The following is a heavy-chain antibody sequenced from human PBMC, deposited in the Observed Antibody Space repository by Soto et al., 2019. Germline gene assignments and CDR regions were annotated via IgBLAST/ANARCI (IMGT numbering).Heavy chain of an antibody. D-gene: IGHD3-10*01. CDR1: GFTFSSYA. CDR3: ANAAGSGSYTHYYYYGMDV. V-gene: IGHV3-23*01. J-gene: IGHJ6*02. CDR2: ISGSGGST. Sequence: GGSLRLSCAASGFTFSSYAMSWVRQAPGKGLEWVSAISGSGGSTYYADSVKGRFTISRDNSKNTLYLQMNSLRAEDTAVYYCANAAGSGSYTHYYYYGMDVWGQGTTVTVSS.